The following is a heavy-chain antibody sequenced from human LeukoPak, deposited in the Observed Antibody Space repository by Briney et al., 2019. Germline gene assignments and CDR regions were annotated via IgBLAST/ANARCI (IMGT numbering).Heavy chain of an antibody. CDR1: GFSYGDYA. Sequence: HPGGSLRLSCTASGFSYGDYAMAWVRQAPEKGLEWVGFIRSKQYAGTTEIAASVKGRFTISRDDSKSIASLQMDSLRSEDTAVYYCTRRGYSYGYLDFWGRGTLVTVSS. V-gene: IGHV3-49*04. D-gene: IGHD5-18*01. J-gene: IGHJ4*02. CDR3: TRRGYSYGYLDF. CDR2: IRSKQYAGTT.